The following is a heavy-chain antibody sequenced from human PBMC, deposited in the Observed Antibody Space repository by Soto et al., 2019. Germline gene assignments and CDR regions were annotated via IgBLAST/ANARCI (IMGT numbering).Heavy chain of an antibody. CDR3: ASEDRGVKGATYYYYYGMDV. J-gene: IGHJ6*02. CDR2: INPSGGST. Sequence: ASVKVSCKASGYTFTSYYMHWVRQAPGQGLERMGIINPSGGSTSYAQKFQGRATMTRDTSTSTVYMELSSLRSEDTAVYYCASEDRGVKGATYYYYYGMDVWGQGTTVTVSS. V-gene: IGHV1-46*01. D-gene: IGHD3-3*01. CDR1: GYTFTSYY.